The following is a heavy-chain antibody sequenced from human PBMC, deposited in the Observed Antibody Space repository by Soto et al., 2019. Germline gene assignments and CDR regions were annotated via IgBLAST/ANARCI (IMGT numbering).Heavy chain of an antibody. D-gene: IGHD3-16*01. Sequence: QVQLVQSGAEVKKPGASVKISCEASGYSFTSQYVHWVRQAPGQGLEWMGIINPNGGSTTYAQKFQGRGTTTRDPSRSTGYMGGGSLTLWARAVFFCGREQGVRPGGGGTEPLDIWGQGTMVTVAS. J-gene: IGHJ3*02. CDR1: GYSFTSQY. CDR3: GREQGVRPGGGGTEPLDI. V-gene: IGHV1-46*03. CDR2: INPNGGST.